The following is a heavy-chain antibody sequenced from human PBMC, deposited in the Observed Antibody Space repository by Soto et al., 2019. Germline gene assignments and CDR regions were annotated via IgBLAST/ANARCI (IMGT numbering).Heavy chain of an antibody. D-gene: IGHD2-2*01. J-gene: IGHJ4*02. CDR2: IYASGST. CDR3: ARACSSTSCYDVFDY. Sequence: QVQLQESGPGLVKPSETLSLTCTVSGGSISSSYWSWIRQPAGKGLEWIGRIYASGSTNYNPSLKSRVTMSVDTSKNQCSVKLRSVTAADTAVYYCARACSSTSCYDVFDYWGQGTLVTVSS. V-gene: IGHV4-4*07. CDR1: GGSISSSY.